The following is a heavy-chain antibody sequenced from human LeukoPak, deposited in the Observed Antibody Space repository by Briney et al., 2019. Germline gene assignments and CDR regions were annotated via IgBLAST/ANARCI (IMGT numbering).Heavy chain of an antibody. CDR1: GDSISSSHW. Sequence: PSETLSLTCAVSGDSISSSHWWSWVRQSPGKGLEWIGSIYHSGSTYYNPSLKSRVTMSVDTSKKQFSLNLSSVTAADTAVYYCATTPREYSSTWYYFDYWGQGILVTVSS. CDR3: ATTPREYSSTWYYFDY. D-gene: IGHD6-13*01. V-gene: IGHV4-38-2*01. CDR2: IYHSGST. J-gene: IGHJ4*02.